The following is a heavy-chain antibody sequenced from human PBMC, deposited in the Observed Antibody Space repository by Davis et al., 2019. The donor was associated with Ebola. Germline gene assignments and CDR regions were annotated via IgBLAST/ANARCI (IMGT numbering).Heavy chain of an antibody. CDR1: GFTFSSYA. CDR3: ATPHPYDFWSGSDQYYFDY. D-gene: IGHD3-3*01. V-gene: IGHV3-30-3*01. J-gene: IGHJ4*02. Sequence: PGGSLRLSCADSGFTFSSYAMHWVRQAPGKGLEWVAVISYDGSNKYYADSVKGRFTISRDNSKNTLYLQMNSLRAEDTAVYYCATPHPYDFWSGSDQYYFDYWGQGTLVTVSS. CDR2: ISYDGSNK.